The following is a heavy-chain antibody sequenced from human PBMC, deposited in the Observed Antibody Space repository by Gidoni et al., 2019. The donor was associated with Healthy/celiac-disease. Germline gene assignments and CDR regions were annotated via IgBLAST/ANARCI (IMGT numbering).Heavy chain of an antibody. Sequence: EVQLVESGGVVVQPGGSLRRSCAASGLTFDDYAMHWVRQAPGKGLEWVSLISWDGGSTYYADSVKGRFTIARDNSKNSLYLQMNSLRAEDTALYYCAKAVYSSGWYDYWGQGTLVTVSS. CDR2: ISWDGGST. V-gene: IGHV3-43D*03. CDR3: AKAVYSSGWYDY. CDR1: GLTFDDYA. D-gene: IGHD6-19*01. J-gene: IGHJ4*02.